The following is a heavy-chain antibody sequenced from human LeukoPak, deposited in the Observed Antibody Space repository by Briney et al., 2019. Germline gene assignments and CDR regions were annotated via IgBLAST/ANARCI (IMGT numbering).Heavy chain of an antibody. J-gene: IGHJ3*01. Sequence: GSLRLSCAASGFSFGTHGMSWVRQGPGKGLEWVSALDGSGASIYYTDSVKGRFTISRDNSKNTLFLQMNSLRAEDTAVYYCAKDSPILTVWGQGTMVTVPS. D-gene: IGHD3-9*01. V-gene: IGHV3-23*01. CDR3: AKDSPILTV. CDR1: GFSFGTHG. CDR2: LDGSGASI.